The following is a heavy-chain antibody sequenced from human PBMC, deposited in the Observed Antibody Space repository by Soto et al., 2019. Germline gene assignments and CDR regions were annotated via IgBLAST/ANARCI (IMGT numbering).Heavy chain of an antibody. D-gene: IGHD6-13*01. CDR1: GFTFSIYS. V-gene: IGHV3-21*01. J-gene: IGHJ4*02. CDR3: AGSSGIATAGTSGSFDY. Sequence: GGSLRLSCAASGFTFSIYSMNWVRQAPGEGLEWVSSISRDSDYMYYADSVKGRFTISRDNAKNSLYLQMNSLRAEDTAVYYCAGSSGIATAGTSGSFDYWGQGTLVTVSS. CDR2: ISRDSDYM.